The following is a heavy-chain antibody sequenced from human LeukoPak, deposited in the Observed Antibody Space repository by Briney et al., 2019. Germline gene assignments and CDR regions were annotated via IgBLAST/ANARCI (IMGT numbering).Heavy chain of an antibody. Sequence: KPSETLSLTCAVYGGSFSGYYWSWIRRPPGKGLEWIGEINHSGSTYYNPSLKSRVTISVDTSKNQFSLKLNSVTAADTAVYYCARHYGPWGQGTLVTVSS. V-gene: IGHV4-34*01. CDR1: GGSFSGYY. D-gene: IGHD3-16*01. J-gene: IGHJ5*02. CDR3: ARHYGP. CDR2: INHSGST.